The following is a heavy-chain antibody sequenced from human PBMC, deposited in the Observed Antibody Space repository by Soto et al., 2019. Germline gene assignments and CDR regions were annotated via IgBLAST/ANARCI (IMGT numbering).Heavy chain of an antibody. CDR2: INHSGNT. CDR3: ACLRGYYWYMDV. Sequence: QVQLQQWGAGLLKPSETQSLTCGVSGGSFSDSYWTWIRQPPGKGLEWIGEINHSGNTKYNPSLKSRVTVSADTSKNEFSLRLSSLTAADTAVYYCACLRGYYWYMDVWGKGTTVIVSS. V-gene: IGHV4-34*01. J-gene: IGHJ6*03. CDR1: GGSFSDSY.